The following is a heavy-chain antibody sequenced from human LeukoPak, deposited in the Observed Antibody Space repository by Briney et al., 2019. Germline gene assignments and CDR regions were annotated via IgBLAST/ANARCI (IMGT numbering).Heavy chain of an antibody. J-gene: IGHJ4*02. Sequence: GGSLRLSCAASGFTFSSYGMHWVRQAPGKGLEWVAVISYDGSNKYYADSVKGRFTISRDNSKNTLYLQVNSLRAEDTAVYYCAPLSYSGGWHYFDYWGQGTLVTVSS. D-gene: IGHD6-19*01. V-gene: IGHV3-30*03. CDR3: APLSYSGGWHYFDY. CDR1: GFTFSSYG. CDR2: ISYDGSNK.